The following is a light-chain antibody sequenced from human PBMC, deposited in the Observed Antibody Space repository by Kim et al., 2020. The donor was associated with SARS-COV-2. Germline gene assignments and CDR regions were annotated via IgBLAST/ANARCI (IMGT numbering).Light chain of an antibody. V-gene: IGLV3-1*01. CDR3: QAWDSSTAV. CDR2: QDS. CDR1: KLGDKY. J-gene: IGLJ1*01. Sequence: VSPGQTARITCSGNKLGDKYACWYQQKPGQSPVLVIYQDSKRPSGIPGRFSGSNSGNTATLTISGTQAMDEADYYCQAWDSSTAVFGTGTKVTVL.